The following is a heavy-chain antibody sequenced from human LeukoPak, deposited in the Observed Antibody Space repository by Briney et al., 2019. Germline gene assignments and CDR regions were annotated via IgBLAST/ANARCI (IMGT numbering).Heavy chain of an antibody. CDR3: ASNFYDSSGYYYEY. CDR2: IYYSGST. V-gene: IGHV4-59*01. D-gene: IGHD3-22*01. J-gene: IGHJ4*02. CDR1: GGSISSYY. Sequence: SETLSLTCTVSGGSISSYYWSWIRQPPGKGLEWIGYIYYSGSTNYNPSLKSRVTISVDTSKNQFSLKLSSVTAADTAVYYCASNFYDSSGYYYEYWGQGTLVTVSS.